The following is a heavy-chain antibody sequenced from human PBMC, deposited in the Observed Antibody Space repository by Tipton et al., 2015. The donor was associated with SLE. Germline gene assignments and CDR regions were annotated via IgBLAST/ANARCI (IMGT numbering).Heavy chain of an antibody. Sequence: TLSLTCFVSGGPISGSSHYWGCFRQPPGKGLEWIGSIHYSGSTYYNPSLKSRVTISADTSKNQFSLNLSSVTDADTAVYYCASLRWIVGTGRGDYWGQGTLVTVSS. V-gene: IGHV4-39*01. CDR2: IHYSGST. CDR1: GGPISGSSHY. J-gene: IGHJ4*02. D-gene: IGHD1-26*01. CDR3: ASLRWIVGTGRGDY.